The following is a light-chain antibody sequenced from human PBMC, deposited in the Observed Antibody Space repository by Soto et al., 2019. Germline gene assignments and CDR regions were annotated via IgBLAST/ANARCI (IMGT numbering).Light chain of an antibody. CDR2: EVS. Sequence: QSALTQPPSASGSPGQSVTISCTGTSSDVGGYNYVSWYQQYPGKAPKLMIYEVSKRPSGVSDRFSGSKSGNTASLTVSGLQAEDEADYYCSSYGGSNNLVFGGGTKLTVL. CDR3: SSYGGSNNLV. J-gene: IGLJ2*01. V-gene: IGLV2-8*01. CDR1: SSDVGGYNY.